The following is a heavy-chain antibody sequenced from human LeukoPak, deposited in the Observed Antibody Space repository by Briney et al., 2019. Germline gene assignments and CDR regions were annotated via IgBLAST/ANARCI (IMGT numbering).Heavy chain of an antibody. Sequence: GGPLRLSCAASGFTFSNYNMNWVRQAPGKGLEWVAYITISTTLIYYADSVKGRFTISRDNAKNSLYLQMNSLRDEDTAVYYCARERSCTDGLCYSYFDYWGQGTLVTVSS. CDR1: GFTFSNYN. V-gene: IGHV3-48*02. J-gene: IGHJ4*02. D-gene: IGHD2-8*01. CDR2: ITISTTLI. CDR3: ARERSCTDGLCYSYFDY.